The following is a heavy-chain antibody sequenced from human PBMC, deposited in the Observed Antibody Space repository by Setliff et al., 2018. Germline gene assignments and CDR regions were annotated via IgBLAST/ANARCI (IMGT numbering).Heavy chain of an antibody. V-gene: IGHV4-59*01. Sequence: SETLSLTCTVSGGSISTYYWSWIRQPPGKGLEWIGYIYYSGSTNSNPSLKSRATISVDTSKNQFSLKLNSVTAADTAVYYCARGRQRGGYCSGSSCSGAFEIWGQGTMVTVSS. J-gene: IGHJ3*02. CDR2: IYYSGST. CDR1: GGSISTYY. CDR3: ARGRQRGGYCSGSSCSGAFEI. D-gene: IGHD2-15*01.